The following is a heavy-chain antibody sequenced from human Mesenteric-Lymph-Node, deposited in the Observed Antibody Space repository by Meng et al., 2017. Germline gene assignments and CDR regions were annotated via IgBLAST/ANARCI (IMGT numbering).Heavy chain of an antibody. V-gene: IGHV4-34*01. CDR3: ARRRGGSGRDC. J-gene: IGHJ4*02. D-gene: IGHD3-10*01. CDR2: IYHSGST. Sequence: QEQIQQGGAGLLKPSETLSLTCAVYGGSFSGYYWSWIRQPPGKGLEWIGAIYHSGSTSYNPSLQSRVTMFVDTSKNQFSLMLTSVTATDTAVYYCARRRGGSGRDCWGQGTLVTVSS. CDR1: GGSFSGYY.